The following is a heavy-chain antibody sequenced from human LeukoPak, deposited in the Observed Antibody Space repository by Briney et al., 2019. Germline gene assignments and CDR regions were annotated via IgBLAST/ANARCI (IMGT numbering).Heavy chain of an antibody. CDR1: GGSINSYY. CDR3: ARENCSGGSCYSIYYYYYMDV. J-gene: IGHJ6*03. D-gene: IGHD2-15*01. CDR2: IHHSGSA. Sequence: SETLSLTCTVSGGSINSYYWSWIRQPPGKGLEWIGYIHHSGSANYKPSLKSRVTISVDTSKNQFSLKLSSVTAADTAVYYCARENCSGGSCYSIYYYYYMDVWGKGTTVTVSS. V-gene: IGHV4-59*12.